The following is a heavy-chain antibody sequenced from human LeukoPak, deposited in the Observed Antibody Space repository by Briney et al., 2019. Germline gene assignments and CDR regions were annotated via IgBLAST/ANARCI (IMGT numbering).Heavy chain of an antibody. CDR1: GGSISTYY. Sequence: SETLSSPCTVSGGSISTYYWSWIRQPPGKGLEWIGYIYYSGSTNYNPSLKSRVTISVDTSKNQFSLKLSSVTAADTAVYYCARVETSHYYMEVWGKGPT. CDR2: IYYSGST. V-gene: IGHV4-59*01. CDR3: ARVETSHYYMEV. J-gene: IGHJ6*03.